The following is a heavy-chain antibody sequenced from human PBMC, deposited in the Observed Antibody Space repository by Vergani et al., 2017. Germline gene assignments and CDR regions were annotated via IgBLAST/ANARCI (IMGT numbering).Heavy chain of an antibody. CDR1: GGSISSYY. Sequence: QVQLQESGPGLVKPSETLSLTCTVSGGSISSYYWSWIRQPPGKGLEWIGYIYTSGSTNYNPSLKSRVTISVDTSKNQFSLKLSSVTAADTAVYYCARFSCSSTSCYWHYFDYWGQGTLVTVSS. J-gene: IGHJ4*02. CDR3: ARFSCSSTSCYWHYFDY. CDR2: IYTSGST. D-gene: IGHD2-2*01. V-gene: IGHV4-4*09.